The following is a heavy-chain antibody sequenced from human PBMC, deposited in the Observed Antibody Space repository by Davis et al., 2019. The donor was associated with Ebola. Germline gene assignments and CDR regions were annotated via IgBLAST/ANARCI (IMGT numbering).Heavy chain of an antibody. D-gene: IGHD3-22*01. CDR2: FDPEDGET. Sequence: ASVKVSCKVSGYTLTELSMHWVRQAPGKGLEWMGGFDPEDGETIYAQKFQGRVTMTEDTSTDTAYMELSSLRSEDTAVYYCATDPPYDSSGTFDYWGQGTLVTVSS. CDR1: GYTLTELS. CDR3: ATDPPYDSSGTFDY. J-gene: IGHJ4*02. V-gene: IGHV1-24*01.